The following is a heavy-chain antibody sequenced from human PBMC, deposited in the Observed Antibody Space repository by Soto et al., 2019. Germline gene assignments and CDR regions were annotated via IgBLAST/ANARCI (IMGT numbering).Heavy chain of an antibody. V-gene: IGHV4-30-2*01. J-gene: IGHJ4*02. Sequence: QLQLQESGSGLVKPSQTLSLTCAVSGGSISSGGYSWSWIRQPPGKGLEWIGYIYHSGSTYYNPSVKSRVTISVDRSKNQFSLKLSSVTAAATAVYYCASAGGLGAVAADYWGQGTLVTASS. CDR2: IYHSGST. CDR3: ASAGGLGAVAADY. D-gene: IGHD6-19*01. CDR1: GGSISSGGYS.